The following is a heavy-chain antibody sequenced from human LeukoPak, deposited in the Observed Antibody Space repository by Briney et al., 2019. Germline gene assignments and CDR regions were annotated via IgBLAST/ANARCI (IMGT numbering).Heavy chain of an antibody. D-gene: IGHD3-16*01. J-gene: IGHJ3*02. V-gene: IGHV1-46*01. CDR2: INPSGGST. Sequence: ASVKVSCKASGYTFTSYYMHWVRQAPGQGLEWMGIINPSGGSTNYAQKFQGRVTMTRDMSTSTVYMELSSLRSEDTAVYYCARDREGVGGVHDAFDIWGQGTMVTVSS. CDR1: GYTFTSYY. CDR3: ARDREGVGGVHDAFDI.